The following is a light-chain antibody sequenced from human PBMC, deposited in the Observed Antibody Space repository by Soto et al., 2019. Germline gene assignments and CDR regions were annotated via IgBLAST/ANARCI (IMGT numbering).Light chain of an antibody. V-gene: IGKV4-1*01. CDR1: QSLSLTSYNKIL. CDR3: QQYYSSPPT. Sequence: DIVMNQSTDSLAVSLGERATINCKSSQSLSLTSYNKILLAWYQQKPGQPPKLLIYWVSTRVSGVPDRFSGSGSGTDFTLTISSLQAEDVAVYYCQQYYSSPPTFGRGTKVEIK. J-gene: IGKJ1*01. CDR2: WVS.